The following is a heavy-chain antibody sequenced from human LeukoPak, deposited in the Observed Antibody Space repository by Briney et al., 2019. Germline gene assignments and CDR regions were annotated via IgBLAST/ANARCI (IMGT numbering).Heavy chain of an antibody. Sequence: ASVKVSCKASGYTFTSYGISWVRQAPGQGLEWMGWISAYNGNTNYAQKLQGRVTMTTDTSTSTAYMELRSLRSDDTAVYYCAREYYYGSGSYFSVVGMDVWGQGTTVTVSS. D-gene: IGHD3-10*01. V-gene: IGHV1-18*01. CDR2: ISAYNGNT. J-gene: IGHJ6*02. CDR3: AREYYYGSGSYFSVVGMDV. CDR1: GYTFTSYG.